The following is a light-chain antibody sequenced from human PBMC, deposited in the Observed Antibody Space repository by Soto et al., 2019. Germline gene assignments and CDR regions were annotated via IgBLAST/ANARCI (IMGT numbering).Light chain of an antibody. Sequence: ILMTQSPSTVSVSPWESSTLSCRASQNIYYNVAWYQHRPGQAPRLLIYRASTRAPGVPARFSGSGSGTEFTLTISSLQPEDFTVYSCLQYHNLWAFGQGTKV. CDR2: RAS. V-gene: IGKV3-15*01. J-gene: IGKJ1*01. CDR3: LQYHNLWA. CDR1: QNIYYN.